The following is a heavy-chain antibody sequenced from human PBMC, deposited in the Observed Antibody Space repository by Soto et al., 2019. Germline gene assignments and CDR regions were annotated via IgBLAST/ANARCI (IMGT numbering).Heavy chain of an antibody. Sequence: GGSLRLSCAASGFTFSDYAMSWVRQAPGKGLEWVSAISGSGGNTFYADSVKGRFTISRDNSATTLFLQMNSLRADDTAVYYCAKMWPGSSAGYFDCWGQGTLVTVSS. J-gene: IGHJ4*02. D-gene: IGHD6-6*01. CDR2: ISGSGGNT. V-gene: IGHV3-23*01. CDR1: GFTFSDYA. CDR3: AKMWPGSSAGYFDC.